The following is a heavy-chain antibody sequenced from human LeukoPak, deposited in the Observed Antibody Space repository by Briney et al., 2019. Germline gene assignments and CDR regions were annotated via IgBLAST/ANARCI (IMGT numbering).Heavy chain of an antibody. Sequence: GASVKVSCKASGYTFTSYNMHWVRQAPGQGLERMGIIKPSDGSTTYAQNFQGRVTMTRDTSTTTVYMELSSLRSDDTAVYYCARAGVGPAAGPLHFDYWGQGTLVTVSS. CDR2: IKPSDGST. V-gene: IGHV1-46*01. CDR1: GYTFTSYN. CDR3: ARAGVGPAAGPLHFDY. J-gene: IGHJ4*02. D-gene: IGHD6-13*01.